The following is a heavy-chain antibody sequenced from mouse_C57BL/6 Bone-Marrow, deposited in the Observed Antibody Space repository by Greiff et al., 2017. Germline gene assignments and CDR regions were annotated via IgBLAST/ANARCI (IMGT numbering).Heavy chain of an antibody. CDR1: GYTFTSYW. CDR3: AREYDEEYYFDY. D-gene: IGHD2-14*01. CDR2: IDPSDSYT. J-gene: IGHJ2*01. V-gene: IGHV1-50*01. Sequence: VQLQQPGAELVKPGASVKLSCKASGYTFTSYWMQWVKQRPGQGLEWIGEIDPSDSYTNYNQKFKGKATVTVDTSSSTAYMQLSSLTSEDSAVYYCAREYDEEYYFDYWGQGTTLTVSS.